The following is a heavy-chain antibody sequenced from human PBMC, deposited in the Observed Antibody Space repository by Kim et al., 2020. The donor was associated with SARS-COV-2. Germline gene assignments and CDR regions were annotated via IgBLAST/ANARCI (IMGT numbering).Heavy chain of an antibody. V-gene: IGHV3-74*01. CDR3: TTLTVVTGRPNY. CDR2: IHNDGGVT. Sequence: GGSLILSCAASGFTFSDYSMHWVRQAPGKGLVWVSNIHNDGGVTNYADSVKGRFTISRDNAKNTVYLQMNSLRAEDTAVYYCTTLTVVTGRPNYWGQGTLVTVSS. D-gene: IGHD3-22*01. J-gene: IGHJ4*02. CDR1: GFTFSDYS.